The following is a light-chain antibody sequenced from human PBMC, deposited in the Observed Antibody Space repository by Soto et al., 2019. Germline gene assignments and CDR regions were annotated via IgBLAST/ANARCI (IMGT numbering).Light chain of an antibody. J-gene: IGKJ4*01. Sequence: DIQMTQSPSSLSASVGDRVTITCRTSQSISSYLNWYQQKPGKAPKLLIYAASSLQGGVPSRFSGTGSGTVFTLTISSLQPEDFATYYCQQSYNTFPLTFGGGTEVEIK. V-gene: IGKV1-39*01. CDR1: QSISSY. CDR3: QQSYNTFPLT. CDR2: AAS.